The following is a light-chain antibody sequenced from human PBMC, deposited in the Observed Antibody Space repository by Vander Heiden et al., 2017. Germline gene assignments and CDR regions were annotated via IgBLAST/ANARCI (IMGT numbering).Light chain of an antibody. CDR2: VGS. J-gene: IGKJ1*01. CDR3: KQYLPPPET. Sequence: TSGSAAAGDSVSSTCQASNNRYNKLGWYLQKPGQAPKVLIYVGSNRAPGVPERFSGSGSGTNFTLTISRLQPEDVAAYYCKQYLPPPETFGQGTRVDIK. V-gene: IGKV2-28*01. CDR1: TCQASNNRYNK.